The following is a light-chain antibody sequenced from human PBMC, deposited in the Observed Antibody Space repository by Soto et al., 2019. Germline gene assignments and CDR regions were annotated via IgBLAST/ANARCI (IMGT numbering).Light chain of an antibody. J-gene: IGKJ5*01. Sequence: EMVCTQSRVPLSLSPGARATPSCRASQTFSNSFLSWFQQIPGQAPRLLIYGASMRATGIPDRFSGSGSGTDFTLTISRLEPEDFAVYYCQQCGSSSTFGQGTRLEIK. V-gene: IGKV3-20*01. CDR2: GAS. CDR1: QTFSNSF. CDR3: QQCGSSST.